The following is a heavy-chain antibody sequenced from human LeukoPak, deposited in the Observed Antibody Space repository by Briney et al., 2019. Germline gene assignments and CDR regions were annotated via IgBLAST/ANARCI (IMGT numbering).Heavy chain of an antibody. J-gene: IGHJ4*02. Sequence: GGSLRLSCAASGFTFSSYEMNWVRQAPGKGLKWVSYISSTSGSTIYYADSVKGRFTISRDNAKNSLYLQMNSLRAEDTAVYYCARRYCSSTSCLLDYWGQGTLVTVSS. D-gene: IGHD2-2*01. CDR2: ISSTSGSTI. CDR1: GFTFSSYE. V-gene: IGHV3-48*03. CDR3: ARRYCSSTSCLLDY.